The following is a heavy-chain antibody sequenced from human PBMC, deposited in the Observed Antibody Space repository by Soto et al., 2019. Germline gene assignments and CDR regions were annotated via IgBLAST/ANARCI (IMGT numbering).Heavy chain of an antibody. D-gene: IGHD2-2*01. Sequence: GGSLRLSCAASGFTFSSYAMSWVRQAPGKGLEWVSAISGSGGSTYYADSVKGRFTISRDNSKNTLYLQMNSLRAEDTAVYYCAKARLDCSSSSCYVQRGDYYGMDVWGEGTTVTVSS. CDR3: AKARLDCSSSSCYVQRGDYYGMDV. J-gene: IGHJ6*04. CDR1: GFTFSSYA. V-gene: IGHV3-23*01. CDR2: ISGSGGST.